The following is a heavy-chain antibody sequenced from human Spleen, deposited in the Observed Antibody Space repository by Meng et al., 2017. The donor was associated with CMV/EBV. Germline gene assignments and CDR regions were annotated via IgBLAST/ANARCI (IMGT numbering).Heavy chain of an antibody. D-gene: IGHD4-23*01. CDR1: GGSISSSSYY. CDR2: IYYSGST. Sequence: QLPLEESGPRLVKPSETLSLTCTVSGGSISSSSYYWGWIRQPPGKGLEWIGSIYYSGSTYYNPSLKSRVTISVDTSKNQFSLKLSSVTAADTAVYYCARDRWYYFDYWGQGTLVTVSS. J-gene: IGHJ4*02. V-gene: IGHV4-39*07. CDR3: ARDRWYYFDY.